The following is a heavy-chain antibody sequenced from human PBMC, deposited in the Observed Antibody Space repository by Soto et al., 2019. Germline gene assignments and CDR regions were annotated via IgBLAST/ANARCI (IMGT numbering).Heavy chain of an antibody. Sequence: TGGSLRLSCAASGFTFSASAVHWVRQASGKGLEWVGRVRNKANNYATAYAASVKGRFTVSRDDSKNTAYLQMNSLKAEDTAVYYCTRLSIYCTNGVCSPLAWGQGTLVTVSS. V-gene: IGHV3-73*01. CDR1: GFTFSASA. CDR3: TRLSIYCTNGVCSPLA. D-gene: IGHD2-8*01. J-gene: IGHJ5*02. CDR2: VRNKANNYAT.